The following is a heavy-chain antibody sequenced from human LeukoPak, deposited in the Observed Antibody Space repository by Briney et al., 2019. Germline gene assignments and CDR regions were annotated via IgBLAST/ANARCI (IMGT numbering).Heavy chain of an antibody. J-gene: IGHJ2*01. Sequence: SETLSLTCTVSGGSISSYYWSWIRQPPGKGLEWIGYIYYSGSTNYNPSLKSRVTISVDTSKNQFSLKLSSVTAADTAVYYCARGIYYYDSKGFDLWGRGTLVTVSS. D-gene: IGHD3-22*01. CDR1: GGSISSYY. CDR3: ARGIYYYDSKGFDL. V-gene: IGHV4-59*01. CDR2: IYYSGST.